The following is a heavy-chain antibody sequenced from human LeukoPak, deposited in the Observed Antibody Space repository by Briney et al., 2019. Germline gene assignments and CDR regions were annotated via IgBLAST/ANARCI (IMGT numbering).Heavy chain of an antibody. CDR3: ARDLWFGEYSGY. J-gene: IGHJ4*02. CDR1: GYTFTGYY. V-gene: IGHV1-2*02. D-gene: IGHD3-10*01. Sequence: ASVKVSCKASGYTFTGYYMHWVRQAPGQGLEWMGWINPNSGGTNYAQKLQGRVTMTTDTSTSTAYMELRSLRSDDTAVYYCARDLWFGEYSGYWGQGTLVTVSS. CDR2: INPNSGGT.